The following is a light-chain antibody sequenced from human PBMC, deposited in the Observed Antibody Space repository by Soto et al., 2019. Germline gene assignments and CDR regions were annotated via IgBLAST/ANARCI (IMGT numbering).Light chain of an antibody. CDR3: NSYTSSTTVV. CDR2: DVT. J-gene: IGLJ2*01. CDR1: SSDVGGYNY. Sequence: QSALTQPASVSGSPGQSITISCTGTSSDVGGYNYVSWYQQHPGKAPKLMIYDVTNRPSGVSNRFSGSKSGNTASLTISGLQAEDEADYCCNSYTSSTTVVFGGGTQLTVL. V-gene: IGLV2-14*01.